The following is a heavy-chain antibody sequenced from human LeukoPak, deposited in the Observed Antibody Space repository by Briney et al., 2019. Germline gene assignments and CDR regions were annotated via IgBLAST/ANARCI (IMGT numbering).Heavy chain of an antibody. J-gene: IGHJ4*02. V-gene: IGHV3-64D*06. CDR1: GFTFSSYA. Sequence: GGSLRLSCSASGFTFSSYAMHWVRQAPGKGLEYVSLISSNGGSTYYADSVKGRFTISRDNSKNTLYLEMSSLRVEDTAVYYCVKGLPVYGGHLDYWGQGTLVTVSS. CDR3: VKGLPVYGGHLDY. D-gene: IGHD2-8*01. CDR2: ISSNGGST.